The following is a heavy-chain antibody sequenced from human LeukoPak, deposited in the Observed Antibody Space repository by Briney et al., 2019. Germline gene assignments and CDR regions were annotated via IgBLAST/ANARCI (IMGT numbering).Heavy chain of an antibody. V-gene: IGHV4-59*01. Sequence: SETLSLTCTVSGVSISSYYWSWIRQPPGKGLEWIGYIYYSGSTNYNPSLKSRVTISVDTSKNQFSLKLSSVTAADTAVYYCAREILGGVTDYWGQGTLVTVSS. CDR2: IYYSGST. J-gene: IGHJ4*02. CDR3: AREILGGVTDY. CDR1: GVSISSYY. D-gene: IGHD3-3*01.